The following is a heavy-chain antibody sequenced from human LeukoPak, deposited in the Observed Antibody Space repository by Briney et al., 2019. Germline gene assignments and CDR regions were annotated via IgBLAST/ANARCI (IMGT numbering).Heavy chain of an antibody. CDR1: GDSITNNYY. D-gene: IGHD3-22*01. Sequence: SSETLSLTCAVSGDSITNNYYWGWIRQPPGKGLEWIGSIYHSGSTYYNPSLKSRVTTSVDTSKNQFSLKLSSVTAADTAVYYCARPKLGSAYSYTDDYWGQGTLVTVSS. V-gene: IGHV4-38-2*01. CDR3: ARPKLGSAYSYTDDY. J-gene: IGHJ4*02. CDR2: IYHSGST.